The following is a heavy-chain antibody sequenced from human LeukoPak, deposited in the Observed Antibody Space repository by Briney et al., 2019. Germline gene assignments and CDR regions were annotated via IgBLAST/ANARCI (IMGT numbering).Heavy chain of an antibody. J-gene: IGHJ4*02. CDR1: GGSIRGHY. D-gene: IGHD3-10*01. Sequence: PSETLSLTCTVSGGSIRGHYWSWIRQPPGKGLEWIGYIHYTGSTDYNPSLKSRVTISVDTSKNQFSLNLSSVTAADTAVYYCARGYGSGSYNNFNHWGQGILVTVSS. V-gene: IGHV4-59*11. CDR2: IHYTGST. CDR3: ARGYGSGSYNNFNH.